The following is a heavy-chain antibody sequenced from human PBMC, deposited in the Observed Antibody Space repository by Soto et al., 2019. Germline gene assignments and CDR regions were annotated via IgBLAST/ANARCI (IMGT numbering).Heavy chain of an antibody. J-gene: IGHJ5*02. V-gene: IGHV2-70*01. Sequence: SGPTLVNPTQTLTLTCTFSGFSLSTSGMCVSWIRQPPGKALEWLALIDWDDDKYYSTSLKTRLTISKDTSKNQVVLTMTNMDTVDRAKYYTAGSAVGRQDKWFDHWGQGTLVTVSS. CDR3: AGSAVGRQDKWFDH. D-gene: IGHD6-19*01. CDR2: IDWDDDK. CDR1: GFSLSTSGMC.